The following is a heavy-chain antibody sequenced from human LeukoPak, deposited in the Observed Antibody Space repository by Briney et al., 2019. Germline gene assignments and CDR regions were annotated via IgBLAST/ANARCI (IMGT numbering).Heavy chain of an antibody. Sequence: GGSLRLSCAASGFTFNSYAMSWVRQAPGKGLEWVSHIYSSDATYADSVKGRFTISRDNAKNSLFLQMNSLRDEDTAVYYCARDLHYAFDIWGQGTMVTVSS. CDR3: ARDLHYAFDI. D-gene: IGHD3-10*01. CDR1: GFTFNSYA. V-gene: IGHV3-48*02. J-gene: IGHJ3*02. CDR2: IYSSDAT.